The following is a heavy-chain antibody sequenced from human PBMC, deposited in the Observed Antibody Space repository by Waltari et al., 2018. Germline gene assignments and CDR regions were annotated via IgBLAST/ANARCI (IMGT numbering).Heavy chain of an antibody. CDR2: IYYSGST. CDR3: ARDKAIAAAGRFDY. Sequence: QVQLQESGPGLVKPSQTLSLTCTVPGGSISSGYYYWSWTRPPPGKGLEWIGYIYYSGSTYYNPSLKSRVTISVDTSKNQFSLKLSSVTAADTAVYYCARDKAIAAAGRFDYWGQGTLVTVSS. D-gene: IGHD6-13*01. CDR1: GGSISSGYYY. J-gene: IGHJ4*02. V-gene: IGHV4-30-4*08.